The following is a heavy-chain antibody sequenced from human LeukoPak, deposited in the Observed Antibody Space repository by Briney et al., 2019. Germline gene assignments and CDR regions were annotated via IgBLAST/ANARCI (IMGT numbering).Heavy chain of an antibody. CDR2: IYHSGST. D-gene: IGHD5-18*01. J-gene: IGHJ4*02. V-gene: IGHV4-30-2*01. Sequence: SETLSLTCAVSGGSISSGGYSWSWIRQPPGKGLEWIGYIYHSGSTYYNPSLKSRVTISVDRSKNQFSLKLSSVTAADTAVYYCARSGYSYGYLGYWGQGTLVTVSS. CDR1: GGSISSGGYS. CDR3: ARSGYSYGYLGY.